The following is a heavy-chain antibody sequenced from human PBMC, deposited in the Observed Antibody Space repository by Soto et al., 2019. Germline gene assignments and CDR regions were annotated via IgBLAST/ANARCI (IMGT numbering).Heavy chain of an antibody. Sequence: SETLSLTCAVSGYSISSGYYWGWIRQPPGKGLEWIGSIYHSGSTYYNPSLKSRVTISVDTSKNQFSLKLSSVTAADTAVYYCARGLYYDFWSGYYPFDHWGQGTLVTVSS. J-gene: IGHJ5*02. V-gene: IGHV4-38-2*01. CDR2: IYHSGST. D-gene: IGHD3-3*01. CDR3: ARGLYYDFWSGYYPFDH. CDR1: GYSISSGYY.